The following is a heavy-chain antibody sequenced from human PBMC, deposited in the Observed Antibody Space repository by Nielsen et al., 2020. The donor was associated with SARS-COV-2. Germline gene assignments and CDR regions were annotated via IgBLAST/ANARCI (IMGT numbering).Heavy chain of an antibody. CDR2: IYHSGST. CDR3: ASRPINYYDFWSGYPPEQLDY. Sequence: GSLRLSCAVSGGSISSSNWWSWVRQPPGKGLEWIGEIYHSGSTNYNPSLKSRVTISVDKSKNQFSLKLSSVTAADTAVYYCASRPINYYDFWSGYPPEQLDYWGQGTLVTVSS. J-gene: IGHJ4*02. D-gene: IGHD3-3*01. V-gene: IGHV4-4*02. CDR1: GGSISSSNW.